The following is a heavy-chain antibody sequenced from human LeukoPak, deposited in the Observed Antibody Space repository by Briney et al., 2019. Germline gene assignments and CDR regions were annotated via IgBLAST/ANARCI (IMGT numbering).Heavy chain of an antibody. Sequence: ASVKVSCKVSGYTLTEISMHWVRQAPGKGLEWMGGFDPEDGETIYAQKLQGRVTMTEDTSTETAYMELSSLRSEDTAVYYCAASGNYYNVVSYWGQGTLVTVSS. CDR1: GYTLTEIS. J-gene: IGHJ4*02. CDR2: FDPEDGET. D-gene: IGHD3-10*01. V-gene: IGHV1-24*01. CDR3: AASGNYYNVVSY.